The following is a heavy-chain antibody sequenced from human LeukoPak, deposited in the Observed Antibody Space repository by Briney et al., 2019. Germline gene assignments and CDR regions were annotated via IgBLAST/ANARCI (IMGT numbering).Heavy chain of an antibody. Sequence: GGSLRLSCAVSGFTFSDHYMDWVRQAPGKGLEWVGCSRNKANSYTTEYAASVKGRFTISRDDSKNSLYLQMNSLKTEDTALYYCARGGRGSPFDYWGQGTLVTVSS. J-gene: IGHJ4*02. D-gene: IGHD1-1*01. CDR3: ARGGRGSPFDY. CDR2: SRNKANSYTT. CDR1: GFTFSDHY. V-gene: IGHV3-72*01.